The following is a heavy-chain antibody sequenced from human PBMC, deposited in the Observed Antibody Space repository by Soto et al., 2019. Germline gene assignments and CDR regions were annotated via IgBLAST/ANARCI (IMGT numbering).Heavy chain of an antibody. Sequence: QVQLVPSGAEVKKPGSSVKVSCKTSGVSFNNTGIGWVRQAPGHGLEWMGGVSPPFRTANYARKFQGRISSTADAATGTGNMELSSLTSEDTAQYYCARVLYYGSGSYSPYGMDVWGQGTTVTVSS. J-gene: IGHJ6*02. CDR1: GVSFNNTG. CDR2: VSPPFRTA. D-gene: IGHD3-10*01. CDR3: ARVLYYGSGSYSPYGMDV. V-gene: IGHV1-69*01.